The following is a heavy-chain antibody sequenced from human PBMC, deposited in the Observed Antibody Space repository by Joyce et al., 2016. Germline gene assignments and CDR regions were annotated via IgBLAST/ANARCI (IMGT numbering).Heavy chain of an antibody. J-gene: IGHJ5*02. V-gene: IGHV4-34*02. Sequence: QVQLQQWGGGLLKPSETLSLTCAVYGGSFSGYYWSWIRRPPGKGLGWIGEDNHSGSTSYDESLKSRVTISVDTSKNQLSLNLTSVTAADTAVYFCARGLVVTGTRVRGYNYGYSSWGQGTLVTVSS. D-gene: IGHD5-18*01. CDR3: ARGLVVTGTRVRGYNYGYSS. CDR1: GGSFSGYY. CDR2: DNHSGST.